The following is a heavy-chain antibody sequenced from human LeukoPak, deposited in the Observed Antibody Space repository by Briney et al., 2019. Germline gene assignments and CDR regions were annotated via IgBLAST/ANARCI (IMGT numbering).Heavy chain of an antibody. CDR1: RGSISSYY. D-gene: IGHD3-3*01. CDR2: IDKSGNT. V-gene: IGHV4-59*01. J-gene: IGHJ4*02. CDR3: ARGRITIFGVVIPHFDN. Sequence: SETLSLTCTVSRGSISSYYWSWIRQPPGKGLEWVGYIDKSGNTNSNPSLKSRVTMSVDTSKNQFSLKLGSVIAADAAVYYCARGRITIFGVVIPHFDNWGQGTLVTVSS.